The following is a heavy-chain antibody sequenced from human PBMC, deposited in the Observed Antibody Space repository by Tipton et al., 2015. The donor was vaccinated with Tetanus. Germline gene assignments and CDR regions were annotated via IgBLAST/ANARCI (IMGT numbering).Heavy chain of an antibody. Sequence: TLSLTCTGSGGFVSSGSHYWSWIRQPPGKGLDRIGHFFYRGSTNYNPSHKSRVFIAVVTSKDQFSLQLRSVTAPDTAVYYCARGDRYRSFSHMDVWGRGAPVTVSS. CDR2: FFYRGST. D-gene: IGHD5-18*01. CDR3: ARGDRYRSFSHMDV. CDR1: GGFVSSGSHY. J-gene: IGHJ6*04. V-gene: IGHV4-61*01.